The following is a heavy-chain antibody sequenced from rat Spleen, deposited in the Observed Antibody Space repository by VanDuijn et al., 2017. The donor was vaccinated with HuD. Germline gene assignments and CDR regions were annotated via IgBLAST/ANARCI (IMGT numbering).Heavy chain of an antibody. Sequence: EVQLVESGGGLVQPGRSLKLSCAASGFTFSDYNMAWVRQAPKKGLEWVATISYDGSSTYYRDSVKGRFTISRDNAKSTLYLQMNSLRSEDTATYFCGKDMNYYSTYPFYVMGAWGQGTSVTVSS. J-gene: IGHJ4*01. D-gene: IGHD1-2*01. CDR2: ISYDGSST. CDR1: GFTFSDYN. CDR3: GKDMNYYSTYPFYVMGA. V-gene: IGHV5-7*01.